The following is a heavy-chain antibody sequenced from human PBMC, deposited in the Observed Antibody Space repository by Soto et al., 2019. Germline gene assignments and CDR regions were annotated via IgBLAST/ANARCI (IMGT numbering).Heavy chain of an antibody. CDR1: GGTFTSYS. V-gene: IGHV1-69*01. Sequence: QVQLEQSGAEVKRPGSSVKVSCRASGGTFTSYSINWVRRAPGQGPEWMGAVIPRFGTTTYAQRFEGRVTVTADSSTSTVFMEMSGLRSEDPAVYFWARARIVAVSGRTGGYYYYAMDLWGQGTAVIVSS. CDR3: ARARIVAVSGRTGGYYYYAMDL. J-gene: IGHJ6*02. CDR2: VIPRFGTT. D-gene: IGHD2-2*01.